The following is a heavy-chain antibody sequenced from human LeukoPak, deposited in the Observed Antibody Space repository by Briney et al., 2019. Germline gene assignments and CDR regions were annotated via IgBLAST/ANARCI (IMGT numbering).Heavy chain of an antibody. Sequence: ASVKVSCKASGYTFTSYDINWVRQATGQGLEWMGWINPNSGGTNYAQKFQGRVTMTRDTSISTAYMELSRLRFDDTAVYYCARDHYCSSTSCPLEHWGQGTLVTVSS. CDR2: INPNSGGT. J-gene: IGHJ1*01. V-gene: IGHV1-2*02. CDR3: ARDHYCSSTSCPLEH. CDR1: GYTFTSYD. D-gene: IGHD2-2*01.